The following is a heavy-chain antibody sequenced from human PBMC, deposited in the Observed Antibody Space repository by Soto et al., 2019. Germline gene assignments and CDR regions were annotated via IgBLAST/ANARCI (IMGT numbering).Heavy chain of an antibody. Sequence: EVQLVESGGGLVKPGGSLRLSCAASGFAFNSHSMTWVRQAPGKGLEWVSSISISSGYIYYADSVRGRFTISRGNSKNSLSLEMNSLRVDDTAVYFCARAPLLSSRHVNSLYYYGMDVWGPGTTVTVAS. CDR1: GFAFNSHS. V-gene: IGHV3-21*01. J-gene: IGHJ6*02. CDR2: ISISSGYI. CDR3: ARAPLLSSRHVNSLYYYGMDV. D-gene: IGHD3-16*02.